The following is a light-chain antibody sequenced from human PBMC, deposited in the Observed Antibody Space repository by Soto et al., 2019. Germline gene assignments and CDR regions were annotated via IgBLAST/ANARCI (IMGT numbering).Light chain of an antibody. Sequence: EIVITQSPATLSVSPGERVTFSCRASQSVSTRLAWYQHKPGQAPRLLISGASTGATGIPPRFSGSGSGTDFTLTVNSLQSEDIAVYYCQQYHNWPVTFGGGTKVDIK. CDR2: GAS. J-gene: IGKJ4*01. CDR3: QQYHNWPVT. V-gene: IGKV3-15*01. CDR1: QSVSTR.